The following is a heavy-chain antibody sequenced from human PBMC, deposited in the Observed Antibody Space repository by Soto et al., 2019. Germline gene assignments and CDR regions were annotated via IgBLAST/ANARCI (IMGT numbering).Heavy chain of an antibody. D-gene: IGHD2-8*01. J-gene: IGHJ6*04. V-gene: IGHV4-59*01. Sequence: AETLSLTCTVSGGTIGGDSWSWIRQSPGKGLDFIGYIYHSGSTNYNPSLKSRVTISMDTSKNQFSLRLSSVTAADTAVYYCARAGIVQGHYAMDVWGKGTPVTVSS. CDR1: GGTIGGDS. CDR3: ARAGIVQGHYAMDV. CDR2: IYHSGST.